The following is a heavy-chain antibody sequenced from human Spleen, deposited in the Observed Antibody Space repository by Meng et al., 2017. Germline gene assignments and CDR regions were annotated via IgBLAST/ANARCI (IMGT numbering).Heavy chain of an antibody. Sequence: QVQLVHSGAEVKKPWASVRVSCKAAGYTFTGYYMHWVRQAPGQGLEWMGRINPNSGGTNYAQKFQGRVTITRDTSASTAYMELSSLRSEDTAVYYCGRSNDIHCFDPWGQGTLVTVSS. V-gene: IGHV1-2*06. CDR3: GRSNDIHCFDP. CDR2: INPNSGGT. CDR1: GYTFTGYY. D-gene: IGHD2-8*01. J-gene: IGHJ5*02.